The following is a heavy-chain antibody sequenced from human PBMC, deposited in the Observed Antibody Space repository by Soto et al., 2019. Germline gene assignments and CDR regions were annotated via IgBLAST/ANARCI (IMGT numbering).Heavy chain of an antibody. CDR3: ARSPLGYDYVRQTWREVGDSFDI. V-gene: IGHV4-34*12. CDR1: GASLGGFH. J-gene: IGHJ3*02. D-gene: IGHD3-16*01. CDR2: LIHGGST. Sequence: KPSETLSLTCAIYGASLGGFHWTWLRQAPGKGLEWIGELIHGGSTNYNPSLKGRVSFSLDTSKNQFSLHLMSVTAADTAAYYCARSPLGYDYVRQTWREVGDSFDIWGRGTLVTVSS.